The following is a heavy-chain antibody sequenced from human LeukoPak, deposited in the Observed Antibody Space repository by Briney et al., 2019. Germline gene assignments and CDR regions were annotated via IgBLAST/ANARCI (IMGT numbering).Heavy chain of an antibody. V-gene: IGHV3-21*01. CDR2: ISSSSSYI. CDR3: ARMGDILTGYPVDY. J-gene: IGHJ4*02. Sequence: PGGSLRLSGAASGFTFSSYSMNWVRQAPGKGLEWVSSISSSSSYIYYADSVKGRFTISRDNAKNSLYLQMNSLRAEDTAVYYCARMGDILTGYPVDYWGQGTLVTVSS. D-gene: IGHD3-9*01. CDR1: GFTFSSYS.